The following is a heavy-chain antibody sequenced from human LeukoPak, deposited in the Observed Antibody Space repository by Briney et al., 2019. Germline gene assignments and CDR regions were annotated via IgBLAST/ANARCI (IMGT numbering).Heavy chain of an antibody. CDR1: DGSFSGYS. CDR3: ARSSEGRYYYDSRGYSYYYYYMDV. CDR2: INQSGST. J-gene: IGHJ6*03. D-gene: IGHD3-22*01. Sequence: PSETLSLTCAVYDGSFSGYSWGWIRQPPGKGLEWIGEINQSGSTNYNPSLKSRVTISVDTSKNQVSLKVNSVTPADTAVYYWARSSEGRYYYDSRGYSYYYYYMDVWGKGTTVTISS. V-gene: IGHV4-34*01.